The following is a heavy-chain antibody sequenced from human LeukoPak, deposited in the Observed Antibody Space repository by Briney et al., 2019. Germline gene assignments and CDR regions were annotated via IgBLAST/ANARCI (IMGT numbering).Heavy chain of an antibody. J-gene: IGHJ4*02. Sequence: PGASVKVSCKVSGYTLTELSMHWVRQAPGKGLEWMGGFDPEDGETIYAQKFQGRVTMTEDTSTDTAYMELSSLRSEETAVYYCATPNSPVLRFLETQYYFDHWGQGTLVSVSS. CDR1: GYTLTELS. CDR3: ATPNSPVLRFLETQYYFDH. D-gene: IGHD3-3*01. CDR2: FDPEDGET. V-gene: IGHV1-24*01.